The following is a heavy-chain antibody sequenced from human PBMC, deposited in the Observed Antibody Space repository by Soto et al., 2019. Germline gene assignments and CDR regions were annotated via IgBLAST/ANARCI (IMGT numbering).Heavy chain of an antibody. CDR2: IIPIFGTA. CDR3: ASGQNKYYFDY. J-gene: IGHJ4*02. Sequence: QVQLVQSGAEVKKPGASVKVSCKASGYTFTSYGISWVRQAPGQGLEWMGGIIPIFGTANYAQKFQGRVTITADESTSTAYMELSSLRSEDTAVYYCASGQNKYYFDYWGQGTLVTVSS. CDR1: GYTFTSYG. V-gene: IGHV1-69*13.